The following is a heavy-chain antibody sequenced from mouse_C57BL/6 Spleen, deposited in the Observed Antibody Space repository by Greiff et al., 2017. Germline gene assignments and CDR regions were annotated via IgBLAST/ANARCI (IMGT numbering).Heavy chain of an antibody. D-gene: IGHD2-3*01. J-gene: IGHJ4*01. CDR2: INPNNGGT. CDR1: GYTFTDYY. V-gene: IGHV1-26*01. Sequence: VQLQQSGPELVKPGASVKISCKASGYTFTDYYMNWVKQSHGKSLEWIGDINPNNGGTSYNQKFKGQATLTVDKSSSTAYMGLRSLTSEDSAVXYCARWDCYYVGYYAMDYWGQGTSVTVSS. CDR3: ARWDCYYVGYYAMDY.